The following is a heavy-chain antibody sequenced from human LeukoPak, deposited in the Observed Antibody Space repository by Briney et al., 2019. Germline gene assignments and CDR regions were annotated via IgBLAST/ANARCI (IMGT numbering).Heavy chain of an antibody. CDR1: GLTKYS. Sequence: GGSLRLSGAASGLTKYSMNWVRQAPGKGLEWVSSISSSGTYIYYADSVKGRFTTSRDNAKNSLYLQMNSLRAEDTAVYYCASGINYYDSSGYDCWGQGTLVTVSS. CDR3: ASGINYYDSSGYDC. CDR2: ISSSGTYI. V-gene: IGHV3-21*01. J-gene: IGHJ4*02. D-gene: IGHD3-22*01.